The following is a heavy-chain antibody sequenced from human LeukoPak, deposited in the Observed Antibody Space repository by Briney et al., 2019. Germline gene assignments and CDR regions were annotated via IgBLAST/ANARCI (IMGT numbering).Heavy chain of an antibody. CDR3: AKDLTYYYDSSGLFDY. CDR2: ISWNSGSI. Sequence: GGTLRLSCAASGFTFDDYAMHWVRQAPGKGLEWVSGISWNSGSIGYADSVKGRFTISRDNAKNSLYLQMNSLRAEDTALYYCAKDLTYYYDSSGLFDYWGRGTLVTVSS. CDR1: GFTFDDYA. V-gene: IGHV3-9*01. D-gene: IGHD3-22*01. J-gene: IGHJ4*02.